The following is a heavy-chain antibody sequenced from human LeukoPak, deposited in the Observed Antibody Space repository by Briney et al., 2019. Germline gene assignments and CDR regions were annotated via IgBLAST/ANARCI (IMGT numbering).Heavy chain of an antibody. J-gene: IGHJ4*02. CDR3: AGDHYFDY. CDR1: GGSISGYY. Sequence: SETLSLTCTVSGGSISGYYWSWIRQPPGKGLEWIGNIYYSGSTNYNPSLKSRVTISVDTSKNQFSLKLSSVTAADTAVYYCAGDHYFDYWGQGTLVTVSS. V-gene: IGHV4-59*01. CDR2: IYYSGST.